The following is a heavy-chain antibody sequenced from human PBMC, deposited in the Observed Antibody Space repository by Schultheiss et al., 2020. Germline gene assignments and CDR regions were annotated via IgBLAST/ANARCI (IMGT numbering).Heavy chain of an antibody. J-gene: IGHJ5*02. V-gene: IGHV3-15*01. CDR2: IKSKTDGGTT. D-gene: IGHD3-3*01. CDR1: GFTFSNAW. Sequence: GGSLRLSCAASGFTFSNAWMSWVRQAPGKVLEWVGRIKSKTDGGTTDYAAPVKGRFTISRDDSKNTLYLQMNSLKTEDTAVYYCTTVRFLPGGWFDPWGQGTLVTVSS. CDR3: TTVRFLPGGWFDP.